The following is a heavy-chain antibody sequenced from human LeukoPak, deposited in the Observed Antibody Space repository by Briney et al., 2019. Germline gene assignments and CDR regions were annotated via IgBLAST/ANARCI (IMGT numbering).Heavy chain of an antibody. CDR2: MNPNSGNT. J-gene: IGHJ4*02. CDR1: GYTFTSYD. D-gene: IGHD6-13*01. Sequence: ASVKVSCKASGYTFTSYDINWVRQATGQGLEWMGWMNPNSGNTGYAQKFQGRVTMTRNTSISTAYMELSSLRSEDTAVYYCARVYSSSSWYGADYWGQGTLVTVSS. V-gene: IGHV1-8*01. CDR3: ARVYSSSSWYGADY.